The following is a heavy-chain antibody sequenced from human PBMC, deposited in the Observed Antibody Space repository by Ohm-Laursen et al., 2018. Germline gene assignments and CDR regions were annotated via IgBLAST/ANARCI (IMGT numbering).Heavy chain of an antibody. D-gene: IGHD1-7*01. V-gene: IGHV1-2*02. CDR3: ARSRYKWNYGYFDY. Sequence: GASVKVSCKTSGYTFTGYHIHWVRQAPGQGLEWMGWINPKSGGTNYAQKLQGRVTMTRDTSISTAYMEVSRLRSDDTAAYYCARSRYKWNYGYFDYWGQGTLVVVSS. J-gene: IGHJ4*02. CDR2: INPKSGGT. CDR1: GYTFTGYH.